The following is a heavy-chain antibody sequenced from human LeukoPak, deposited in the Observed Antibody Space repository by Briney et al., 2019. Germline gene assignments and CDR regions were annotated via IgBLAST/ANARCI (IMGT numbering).Heavy chain of an antibody. Sequence: GGSLRLSCAASGFPFSGYTMHWVRQAPGKGLEWVAVIFSDGSNTYYTDSVKGRFTISRDNSANTLFLQMNTVRPADTGVYYCAREGGIWFAHRQDGAYYFDNWGPGTLVTVSP. D-gene: IGHD3-10*01. J-gene: IGHJ4*02. CDR3: AREGGIWFAHRQDGAYYFDN. V-gene: IGHV3-30*03. CDR2: IFSDGSNT. CDR1: GFPFSGYT.